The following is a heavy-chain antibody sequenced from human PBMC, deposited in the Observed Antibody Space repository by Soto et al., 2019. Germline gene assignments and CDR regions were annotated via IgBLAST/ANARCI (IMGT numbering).Heavy chain of an antibody. CDR2: VIPIFGTP. D-gene: IGHD6-19*01. Sequence: GASVKVSCKASGDTFTSYAINWVRQAPGQGLEWMGGVIPIFGTPKYGQNFHGRVTIIADTSTSTTYMELSSLTSGDTAIYYCAKSSGISLAGTFGMDVWGQGTTVTVYS. CDR1: GDTFTSYA. J-gene: IGHJ6*02. CDR3: AKSSGISLAGTFGMDV. V-gene: IGHV1-69*06.